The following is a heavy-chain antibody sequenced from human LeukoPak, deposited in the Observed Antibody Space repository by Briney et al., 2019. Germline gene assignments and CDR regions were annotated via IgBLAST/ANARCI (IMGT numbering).Heavy chain of an antibody. J-gene: IGHJ6*04. Sequence: PGGSLRLSCAAYGFTFTSSAMSWVRQTPGKGLEWVSTIYSDGSTYYADSVKGRFTISRDNAKNSLYLQMNSLRAEDTAVYYCAELGITMIGGVWGKGTTVTISS. CDR1: GFTFTSSA. CDR2: IYSDGST. D-gene: IGHD3-10*02. V-gene: IGHV3-23*05. CDR3: AELGITMIGGV.